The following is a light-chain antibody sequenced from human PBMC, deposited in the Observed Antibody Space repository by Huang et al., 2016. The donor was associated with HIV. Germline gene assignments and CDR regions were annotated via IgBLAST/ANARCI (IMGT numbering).Light chain of an antibody. CDR2: WAS. J-gene: IGKJ1*01. CDR1: QSVYSSSTSKDY. CDR3: QQYYSSPQT. Sequence: DIIMNQSPDSLAVSLGERATLNCRSSQSVYSSSTSKDYMAWFKQKPGQPPRLLLFWASTREAGVPDRFSGSGSGTHFTLTIANLEAEDAAIYYCQQYYSSPQTFGQGTRVEVK. V-gene: IGKV4-1*01.